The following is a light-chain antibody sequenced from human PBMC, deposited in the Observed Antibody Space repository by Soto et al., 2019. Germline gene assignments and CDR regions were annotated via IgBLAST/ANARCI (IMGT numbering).Light chain of an antibody. CDR2: EVS. CDR3: SSYTSGSTLVV. Sequence: QSALTQPASVSGSPGQSITISCTGTSSDVGGYKYVSWYQQHPGKAPKLMIYEVSNRPSEVSNRFSGSKSGNTASLTISGLQAEDEGNYYCSSYTSGSTLVVFGGGTKLTVL. CDR1: SSDVGGYKY. J-gene: IGLJ2*01. V-gene: IGLV2-14*01.